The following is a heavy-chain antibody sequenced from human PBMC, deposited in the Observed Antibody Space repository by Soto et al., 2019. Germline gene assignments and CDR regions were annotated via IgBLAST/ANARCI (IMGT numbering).Heavy chain of an antibody. D-gene: IGHD2-21*01. V-gene: IGHV3-48*01. Sequence: EVQLVESGGGLVQPGGSLRLSCAASGFTFSSYSMNWVRQAPGKGLEWVSHISSSSSTIYYADSWQVRFNLSRDNAKKSLYLQMNSLRAEDTAVYYRARERVRDFDYWGQGTLVTASS. CDR2: ISSSSSTI. J-gene: IGHJ4*02. CDR3: ARERVRDFDY. CDR1: GFTFSSYS.